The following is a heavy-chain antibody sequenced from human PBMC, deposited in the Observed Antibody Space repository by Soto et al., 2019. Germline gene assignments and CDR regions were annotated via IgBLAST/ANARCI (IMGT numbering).Heavy chain of an antibody. D-gene: IGHD5-12*01. CDR2: IIPILGIA. V-gene: IGHV1-69*04. CDR3: ARDTSIEWAPFDY. CDR1: GGTFSSYT. Sequence: SVKVSCKASGGTFSSYTISWVRQAPGQGLEWMGRIIPILGIANYAQKFQGRVTITADKSTSTAYMELSSLRSEDTAVYYCARDTSIEWAPFDYWGQGTLVTVSS. J-gene: IGHJ4*02.